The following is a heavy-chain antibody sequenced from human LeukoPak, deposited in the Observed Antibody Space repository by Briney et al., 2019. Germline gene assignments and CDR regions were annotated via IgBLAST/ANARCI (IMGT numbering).Heavy chain of an antibody. D-gene: IGHD3-9*01. CDR1: GFTFSSYW. CDR2: IKQDGSEK. CDR3: AREAFDYDILTGLDAFDI. J-gene: IGHJ3*02. Sequence: GGSLRLSCAASGFTFSSYWMSWVRQAPGKGLEWVANIKQDGSEKYYVDSVKGRFTISRDNAKNSLYLQMNSLRAEDTAVYYCAREAFDYDILTGLDAFDIWGQGTMVTVSS. V-gene: IGHV3-7*01.